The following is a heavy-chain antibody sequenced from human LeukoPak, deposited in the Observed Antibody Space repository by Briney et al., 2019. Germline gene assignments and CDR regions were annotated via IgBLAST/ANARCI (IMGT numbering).Heavy chain of an antibody. D-gene: IGHD4-23*01. CDR3: ARKGAHYGGNFDDC. CDR1: GGSFSGYY. V-gene: IGHV4-34*01. Sequence: PSETLSLTCAVYGGSFSGYYWSWIRQPPGKGLEWIGEINHSGCTSYNPSLKSRFTISVDTSKNQFSLKLSSVTAADTAVYYCARKGAHYGGNFDDCWGQGTLVTVSS. J-gene: IGHJ4*02. CDR2: INHSGCT.